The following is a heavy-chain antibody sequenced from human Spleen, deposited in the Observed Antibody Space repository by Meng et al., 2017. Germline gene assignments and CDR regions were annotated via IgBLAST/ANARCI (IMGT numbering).Heavy chain of an antibody. CDR2: INPKSGDT. Sequence: ASVKVSCKASGYTFTDYYVHWVRQAPGQGLEWMGRINPKSGDTHYAQKFQDRVTMTGDTSISTAYMELSGLRSDDTAMYYCARDEDISAAGKLFGDYWGQGTLVTVSS. V-gene: IGHV1-2*06. J-gene: IGHJ4*02. CDR3: ARDEDISAAGKLFGDY. CDR1: GYTFTDYY. D-gene: IGHD6-13*01.